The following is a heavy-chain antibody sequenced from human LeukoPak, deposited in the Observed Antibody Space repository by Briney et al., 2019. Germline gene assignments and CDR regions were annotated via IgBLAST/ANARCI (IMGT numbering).Heavy chain of an antibody. CDR1: GGSFSGYY. V-gene: IGHV4-34*01. CDR2: INHSGSS. CDR3: ARSYNRVELLYY. J-gene: IGHJ4*02. D-gene: IGHD3-10*01. Sequence: SETLSLTCAVYGGSFSGYYWTWIRQPPGKGLEWIGEINHSGSSNYNPSLKSRVTISLDTSKNQFSLRLSSVTAADTAVYYCARSYNRVELLYYWGQGTLVTVSS.